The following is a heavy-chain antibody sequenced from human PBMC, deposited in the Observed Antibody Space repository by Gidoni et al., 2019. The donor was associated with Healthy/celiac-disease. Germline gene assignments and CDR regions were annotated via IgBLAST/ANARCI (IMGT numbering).Heavy chain of an antibody. CDR2: IYTSGST. Sequence: QVQLQESGPGLVKPSQTLSLTCTVSGGSISSGSYYWSWIRQPAGKGLEWIGRIYTSGSTNYNPSLKSRVTMSVDTSKNQFSLKLSSVTAADTAVYYCARELVGATRDNWFDPWGQGTLVTVSS. CDR3: ARELVGATRDNWFDP. V-gene: IGHV4-61*02. J-gene: IGHJ5*02. D-gene: IGHD1-26*01. CDR1: GGSISSGSYY.